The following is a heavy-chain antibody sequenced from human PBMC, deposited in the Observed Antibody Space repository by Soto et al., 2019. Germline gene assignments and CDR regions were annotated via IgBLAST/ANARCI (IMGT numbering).Heavy chain of an antibody. D-gene: IGHD6-19*01. CDR3: AREAVSGRTGVDY. CDR2: VNAYNGNT. V-gene: IGHV1-18*01. CDR1: GYTFTSYG. J-gene: IGHJ4*02. Sequence: QVQLVQSGAEVKKPGASVKVSCKASGYTFTSYGISWVRQAPGQGLEWMGWVNAYNGNTNYAQKFQGRVTMTTDTSTSTADMERRSLGSDDTAVNYWAREAVSGRTGVDYWGQGTLVTVSS.